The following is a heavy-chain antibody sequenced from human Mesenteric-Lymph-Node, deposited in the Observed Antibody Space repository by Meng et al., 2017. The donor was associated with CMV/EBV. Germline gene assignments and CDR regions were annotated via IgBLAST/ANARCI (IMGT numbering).Heavy chain of an antibody. CDR3: ARLNYYGMDV. V-gene: IGHV3-9*01. Sequence: GGSLRLSCAASGFTFDDYGMHWVRQAPGKGLEWVSSITWNSGDIGYADSVKGRFTISRDNAKNSLYLQMNSLRAEDTAVYYCARLNYYGMDVWGQGTTVTVSS. J-gene: IGHJ6*02. CDR1: GFTFDDYG. D-gene: IGHD3-16*01. CDR2: ITWNSGDI.